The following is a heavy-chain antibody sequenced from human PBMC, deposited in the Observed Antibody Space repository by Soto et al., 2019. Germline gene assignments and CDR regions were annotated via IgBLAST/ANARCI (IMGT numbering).Heavy chain of an antibody. Sequence: QVQLVQSGAEVKKPGSSVKVSCKASGGTFSRYGINWVRQAPGQGLEWMGGIIPIFGTANYAQKFQGRVTITADESTSTAYMELSSLRSEDTAVYYCASQTGTTGNYYYGMDVWGQGTTVTVSS. CDR3: ASQTGTTGNYYYGMDV. J-gene: IGHJ6*02. CDR2: IIPIFGTA. V-gene: IGHV1-69*12. D-gene: IGHD1-1*01. CDR1: GGTFSRYG.